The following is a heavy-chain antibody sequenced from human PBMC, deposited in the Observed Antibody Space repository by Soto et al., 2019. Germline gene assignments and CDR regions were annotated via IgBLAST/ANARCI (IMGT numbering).Heavy chain of an antibody. J-gene: IGHJ4*02. V-gene: IGHV4-30-4*08. CDR1: GGFISSSSFY. CDR3: ATMGTPATGLYFFDY. CDR2: ISYSGST. D-gene: IGHD2-15*01. Sequence: TPYLTCPVSGGFISSSSFYWVWKRQPPGKGLEWIGFISYSGSTYYSTSLKSRVTISVDTSKSQFSLNLSFVTAADTAVYYCATMGTPATGLYFFDYWGQGSLVTVSS.